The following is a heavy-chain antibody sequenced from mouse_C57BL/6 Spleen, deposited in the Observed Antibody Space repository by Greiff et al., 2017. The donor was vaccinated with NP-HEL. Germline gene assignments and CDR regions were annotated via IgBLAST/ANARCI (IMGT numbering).Heavy chain of an antibody. Sequence: QVQLKQPGAELVMPGASVKLSCKASGYTFTSYWMHWVKQRPGQGLEWIGEIDPSDSYTNYNQKFKGKSTLPVDKSSSTAYMQLSSLTSEDSAVYYCAREGPYAMDYWGQGTSVTVSS. CDR2: IDPSDSYT. CDR3: AREGPYAMDY. J-gene: IGHJ4*01. V-gene: IGHV1-69*01. CDR1: GYTFTSYW.